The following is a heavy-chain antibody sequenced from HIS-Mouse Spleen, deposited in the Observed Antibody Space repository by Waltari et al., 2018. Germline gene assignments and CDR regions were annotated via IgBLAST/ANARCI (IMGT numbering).Heavy chain of an antibody. V-gene: IGHV2-70*15. Sequence: QVTLRESGPALVKPTQTLTLTCTFSGFSLSTSGMCVSWIRHPQGKALEWLARIDWDDDKYYSTSLKTRLTISKDTSKNQVVLTMTNMDPVDTATYYCARIAEGYSSGWYAFDYWGQGTLVTVSS. J-gene: IGHJ4*02. CDR2: IDWDDDK. CDR1: GFSLSTSGMC. CDR3: ARIAEGYSSGWYAFDY. D-gene: IGHD6-19*01.